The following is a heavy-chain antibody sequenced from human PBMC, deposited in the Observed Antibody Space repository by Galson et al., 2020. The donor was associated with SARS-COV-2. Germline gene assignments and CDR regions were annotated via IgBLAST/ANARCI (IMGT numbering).Heavy chain of an antibody. V-gene: IGHV3-9*01. D-gene: IGHD7-27*01. Sequence: SLKISCAASGFTFDDYAMHWVRQAPGKGLEWVSGISWSGGSIGYADSVKGRFTISRDNAKNSLYLQMHGLRAEDTALYYCVKGTLDNWGSDVVFDSWGQGTLVTVSS. J-gene: IGHJ4*02. CDR3: VKGTLDNWGSDVVFDS. CDR2: ISWSGGSI. CDR1: GFTFDDYA.